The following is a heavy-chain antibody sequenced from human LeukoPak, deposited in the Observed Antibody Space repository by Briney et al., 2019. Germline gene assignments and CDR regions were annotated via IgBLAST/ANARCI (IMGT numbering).Heavy chain of an antibody. CDR1: GFTFSSYA. CDR2: ISGSGGST. CDR3: AKPLYVDTAMVASYWYFDL. Sequence: GGSLRLSCAASGFTFSSYAMSWVRQAPGKGLEWVSAISGSGGSTYYADSVKGRFTISRGNSKNTLYLQMNSLRAEDTAVYYCAKPLYVDTAMVASYWYFDLWGRGTLVTVSS. V-gene: IGHV3-23*01. D-gene: IGHD5-18*01. J-gene: IGHJ2*01.